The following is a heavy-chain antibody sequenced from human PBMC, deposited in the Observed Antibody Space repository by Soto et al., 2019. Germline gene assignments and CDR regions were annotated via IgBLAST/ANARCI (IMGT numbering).Heavy chain of an antibody. D-gene: IGHD1-26*01. CDR1: GYTFTGYY. CDR2: INPNSGGT. Sequence: ASVKVSCKASGYTFTGYYMHWVRQAPGQGLEWMGWINPNSGGTNYAQKFQGRVTMTRDTYISTAYMELSRLRSDDTAVYYCALGEWELLGGAFDIWGQGTMVTVSS. CDR3: ALGEWELLGGAFDI. V-gene: IGHV1-2*02. J-gene: IGHJ3*02.